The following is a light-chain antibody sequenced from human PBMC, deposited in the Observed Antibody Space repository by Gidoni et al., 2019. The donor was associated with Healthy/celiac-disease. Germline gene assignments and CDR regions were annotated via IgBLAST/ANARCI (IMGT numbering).Light chain of an antibody. J-gene: IGLJ1*01. CDR3: QSYDSSLSALYV. Sequence: QSVLTQPTSVSGAPGQRVTISCTGSSSNIGAGYDVHWYRQLPGTAPKLLIYGNSNRPSGVPDRFSGSKSGTSASLAITGLQAEDEADYYCQSYDSSLSALYVFGTGTKVTVL. CDR2: GNS. V-gene: IGLV1-40*01. CDR1: SSNIGAGYD.